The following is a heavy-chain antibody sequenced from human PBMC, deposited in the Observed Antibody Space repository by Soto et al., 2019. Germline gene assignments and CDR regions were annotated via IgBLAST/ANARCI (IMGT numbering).Heavy chain of an antibody. D-gene: IGHD3-10*01. Sequence: SETLSLTCAVYGGSFSGYYWNWIRQPPGKGLEWIGEINHSGSTNYNPSLKSQVSISVGTSNNQFSLKLSSVTAADTAVCYCARGRGDGYNQDWYFDLWVSGNLLNVPS. CDR1: GGSFSGYY. CDR2: INHSGST. CDR3: ARGRGDGYNQDWYFDL. V-gene: IGHV4-34*01. J-gene: IGHJ2*01.